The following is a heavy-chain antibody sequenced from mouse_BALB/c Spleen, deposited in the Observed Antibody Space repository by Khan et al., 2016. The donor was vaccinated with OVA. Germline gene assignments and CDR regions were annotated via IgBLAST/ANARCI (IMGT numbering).Heavy chain of an antibody. CDR2: INPDSSTI. CDR3: ARQGPYYGSSWFAY. V-gene: IGHV4-1*02. Sequence: EVKLLESGGGLVQPGGSLKLSCAASGFDFSRYWMSWVRQAPGKGLEWIGEINPDSSTINYTQSLKDKFIISRDNANNTLYLQMSKVRSEDTALYYCARQGPYYGSSWFAYWGQGTLVTVSA. D-gene: IGHD1-1*01. J-gene: IGHJ3*01. CDR1: GFDFSRYW.